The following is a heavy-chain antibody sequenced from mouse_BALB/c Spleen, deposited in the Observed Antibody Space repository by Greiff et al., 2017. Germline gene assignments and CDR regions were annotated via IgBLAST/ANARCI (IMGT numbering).Heavy chain of an antibody. Sequence: QVQLQQSGAELVRPGASVKLSCKASGYTFTSYWINWVKQRPGQGLEWIGNIYPSDSYTNYNQKFKDKATLTVDKSSSTAYMQLSSPTSEDSAVYYCTSLYDYGFAYWGQGTLVTVSA. J-gene: IGHJ3*01. CDR3: TSLYDYGFAY. D-gene: IGHD2-4*01. CDR1: GYTFTSYW. V-gene: IGHV1-69*02. CDR2: IYPSDSYT.